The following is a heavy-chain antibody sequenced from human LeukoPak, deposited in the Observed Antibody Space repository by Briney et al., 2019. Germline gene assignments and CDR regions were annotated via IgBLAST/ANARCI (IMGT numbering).Heavy chain of an antibody. Sequence: GGSLRLSCAASGFTVSGNYMSWVRQAPGKGLEWVSIIYSGGRTYYADSVKGRFTISRDNSNNTLYLQMNSLRADDTAVYYCARDPKPGGYGGYDLNAFWGQGTLVTVPS. CDR3: ARDPKPGGYGGYDLNAF. J-gene: IGHJ4*02. CDR1: GFTVSGNY. V-gene: IGHV3-66*01. D-gene: IGHD5-12*01. CDR2: IYSGGRT.